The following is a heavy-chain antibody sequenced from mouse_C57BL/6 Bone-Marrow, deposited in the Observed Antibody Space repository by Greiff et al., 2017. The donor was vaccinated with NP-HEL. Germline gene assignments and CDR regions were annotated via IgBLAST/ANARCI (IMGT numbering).Heavy chain of an antibody. D-gene: IGHD1-1*01. CDR2: ISSGSSTI. V-gene: IGHV5-17*01. Sequence: DVKLVESGGGLVKPGGSLKLSCAASGFTFSDYGMHWVRQAPEKGLEWVAYISSGSSTIYYADTVKGRFTISRDNAKNTLFLQMTSLRSEDTAMYYCARLYYYGSSLFDYWGKGTTLTVSS. CDR3: ARLYYYGSSLFDY. J-gene: IGHJ2*01. CDR1: GFTFSDYG.